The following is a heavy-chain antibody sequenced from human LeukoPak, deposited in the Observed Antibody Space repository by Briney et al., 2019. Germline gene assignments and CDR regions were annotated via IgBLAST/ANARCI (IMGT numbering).Heavy chain of an antibody. Sequence: PSETLSLTCAVSGYSINSDYYWGWIRQPPGKGLEWIGSIHHSGTTYYNPSLKSRVTISVDTSKKWFSLKVTSVTAADTAVYFCARVVSANYYELDYWGQGTLVTVSS. V-gene: IGHV4-38-2*01. J-gene: IGHJ4*02. D-gene: IGHD1-26*01. CDR1: GYSINSDYY. CDR2: IHHSGTT. CDR3: ARVVSANYYELDY.